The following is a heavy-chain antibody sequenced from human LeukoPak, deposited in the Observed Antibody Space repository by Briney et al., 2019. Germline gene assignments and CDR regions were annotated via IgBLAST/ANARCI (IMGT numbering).Heavy chain of an antibody. D-gene: IGHD5-12*01. V-gene: IGHV3-48*04. J-gene: IGHJ5*02. CDR2: ISNTISTR. CDR3: ARGGSLDP. Sequence: PGGSLRLSCAASGFTFSSYSMHWVSQAPGKGLEWVPYISNTISTRYYADSVKGRFTISRDNAKNSLYLQMSSLRAEDTAVYYCARGGSLDPWGQGTLVTVSS. CDR1: GFTFSSYS.